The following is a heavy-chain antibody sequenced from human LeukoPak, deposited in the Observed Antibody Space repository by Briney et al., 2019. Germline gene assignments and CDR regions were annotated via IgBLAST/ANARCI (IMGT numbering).Heavy chain of an antibody. CDR1: GFTVSSNY. Sequence: GGSLRLSCAASGFTVSSNYMSWVRQAPGKGLEWVSVIYSGGSTYYADSVKGRFTISRDNSKNTLYLQMNSLRAEDTAVYYCARTQYSSSWYEGGYFDYWGQGTLVTVSS. J-gene: IGHJ4*02. D-gene: IGHD6-13*01. V-gene: IGHV3-66*01. CDR3: ARTQYSSSWYEGGYFDY. CDR2: IYSGGST.